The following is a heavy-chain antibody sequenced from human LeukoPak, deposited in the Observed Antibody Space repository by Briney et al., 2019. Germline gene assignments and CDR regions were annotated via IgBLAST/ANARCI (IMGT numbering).Heavy chain of an antibody. CDR3: ARDNYYYAMDV. J-gene: IGHJ6*02. V-gene: IGHV4-4*07. CDR1: VASISNYY. Sequence: SETLSLTCTVSVASISNYYWSWIRQPAGKGLEWIGRIYTSGSTNTNYNPSLKSRVTMSVDTSKNQFSLKLSSVTAADTAVYYCARDNYYYAMDVWGQGTTVTVSS. CDR2: IYTSGSTNT.